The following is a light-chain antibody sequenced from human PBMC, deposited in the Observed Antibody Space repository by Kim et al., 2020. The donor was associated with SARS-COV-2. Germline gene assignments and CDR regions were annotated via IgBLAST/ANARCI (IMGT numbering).Light chain of an antibody. CDR1: SSDVGGFDS. CDR2: DVA. J-gene: IGLJ2*01. V-gene: IGLV2-14*03. Sequence: QSALTQPASVSGSPGQSITISCAGTSSDVGGFDSVSWYQQHPGKAPKLLIYDVAKWPSGVSSRFSAFKSGDTASLIISGLQAEDEANYYCSSYTSSSKVIFGGGTQLTVL. CDR3: SSYTSSSKVI.